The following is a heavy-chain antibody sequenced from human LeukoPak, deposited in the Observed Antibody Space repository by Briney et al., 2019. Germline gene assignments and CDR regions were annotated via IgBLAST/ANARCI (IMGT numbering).Heavy chain of an antibody. Sequence: GGSLRLSCTASGLTFSSYAMSWVRQAPGKGLEWVSGISGNVDYIYYADSVKGRFTISRDNSKNTLYLQMNSLRAEDTAVYYCARLVVRTIFGVGLVDWFDPWGQGTLVTVSS. CDR2: ISGNVDYI. J-gene: IGHJ5*02. D-gene: IGHD3-3*01. V-gene: IGHV3-23*01. CDR1: GLTFSSYA. CDR3: ARLVVRTIFGVGLVDWFDP.